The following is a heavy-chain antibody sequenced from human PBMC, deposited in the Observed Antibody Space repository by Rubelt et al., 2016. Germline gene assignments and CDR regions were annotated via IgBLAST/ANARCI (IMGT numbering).Heavy chain of an antibody. V-gene: IGHV3-30*18. CDR3: AKERGVAAAGTVIFEH. Sequence: QVQVVESGGGVVQPGRSLRLSCAASGFTFGNYGMHWVRQAPGKGLEWVAVISYDGHKNYVESVKGRFTISRDNSKNTVYLQMNILSAEDTAMYYGAKERGVAAAGTVIFEHWGQGTLVTVSS. J-gene: IGHJ4*02. CDR2: ISYDGHK. CDR1: GFTFGNYG. D-gene: IGHD6-13*01.